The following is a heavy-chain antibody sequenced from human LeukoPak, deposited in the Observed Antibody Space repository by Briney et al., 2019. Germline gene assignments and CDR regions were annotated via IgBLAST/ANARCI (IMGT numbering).Heavy chain of an antibody. Sequence: HPGGSLRLSCAASGFSVSGNYMSWVRQAPGKGLEWVSVIYSGGTTYYAYSVKDRFTISKDNSRNTLYLQMNSLRAEDTAVYYCARGRVFGVLFDAFDIWGQGTMVTVSS. CDR1: GFSVSGNY. D-gene: IGHD3-3*01. CDR2: IYSGGTT. J-gene: IGHJ3*02. V-gene: IGHV3-53*01. CDR3: ARGRVFGVLFDAFDI.